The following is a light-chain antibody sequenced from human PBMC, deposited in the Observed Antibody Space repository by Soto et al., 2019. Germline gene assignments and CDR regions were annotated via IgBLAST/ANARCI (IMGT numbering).Light chain of an antibody. CDR2: DAS. CDR1: QCISGW. Sequence: DIQMAQSPSALSASVGDRVTSTCRASQCISGWLAWYQQKPGTAPKLLIYDASSLESGVPTRFSGSGSGTEITLTISSLQPDDFATYYCQQYNSYALTFGHGTKVDIK. J-gene: IGKJ3*01. V-gene: IGKV1-5*01. CDR3: QQYNSYALT.